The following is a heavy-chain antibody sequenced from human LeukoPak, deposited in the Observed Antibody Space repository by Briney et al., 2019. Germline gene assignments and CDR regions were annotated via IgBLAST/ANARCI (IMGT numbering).Heavy chain of an antibody. Sequence: SETLSLTCTVSGGSISSNSYYWGWIRQPPGKGLEWIGEINHSGSTNYNPSLKSRVTISVDTSKNQFSLKLSSVTAADTAVYYCARTPAVRGVIRFDPWGQGTLVTVSS. J-gene: IGHJ5*02. CDR1: GGSISSNSYY. CDR3: ARTPAVRGVIRFDP. D-gene: IGHD3-10*01. V-gene: IGHV4-39*07. CDR2: INHSGST.